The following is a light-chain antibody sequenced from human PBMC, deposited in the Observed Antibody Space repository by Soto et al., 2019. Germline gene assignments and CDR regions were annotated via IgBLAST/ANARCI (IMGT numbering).Light chain of an antibody. CDR2: DVS. CDR3: CSFAVTASVV. J-gene: IGLJ3*02. Sequence: QSVLTQPRSVSGSHGQSVTISCTGTSSDVGRYNYVSWYRHHTGKAPKLIIYDVSQRPSGVPDRFSGSKSGNTASLTISGPEAEDEADYYCCSFAVTASVVFGGGTKVTVL. CDR1: SSDVGRYNY. V-gene: IGLV2-11*01.